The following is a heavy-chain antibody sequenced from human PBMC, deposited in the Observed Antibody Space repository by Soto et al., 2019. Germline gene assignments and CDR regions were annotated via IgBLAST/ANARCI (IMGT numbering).Heavy chain of an antibody. J-gene: IGHJ4*02. CDR2: IYYSGST. V-gene: IGHV4-59*08. CDR3: SRRRKYGDYGLYFDY. D-gene: IGHD4-17*01. CDR1: EGSIISYY. Sequence: PSETLSLTCTVSEGSIISYYGRWIRQPPGKGLDWIGYIYYSGSTNYNPSLKSRFTISVDTSKNQFSLKLCSVTAADSSVYYCSRRRKYGDYGLYFDYWGQGTLVTVSS.